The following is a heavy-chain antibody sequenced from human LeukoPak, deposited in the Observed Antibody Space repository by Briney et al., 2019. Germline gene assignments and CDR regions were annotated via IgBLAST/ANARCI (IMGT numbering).Heavy chain of an antibody. CDR2: IGTAGDT. J-gene: IGHJ4*02. CDR3: ARDHDILTGYYSLPFDY. D-gene: IGHD3-9*01. CDR1: GFTFSSYD. Sequence: GGSLRLSCAASGFTFSSYDMHWVRQATGKGLEWVSVIGTAGDTYYPGSVKGRFTISRDNAKNSLYLQMNSLRAEDTAVYYCARDHDILTGYYSLPFDYWGQGTLVTVSS. V-gene: IGHV3-13*01.